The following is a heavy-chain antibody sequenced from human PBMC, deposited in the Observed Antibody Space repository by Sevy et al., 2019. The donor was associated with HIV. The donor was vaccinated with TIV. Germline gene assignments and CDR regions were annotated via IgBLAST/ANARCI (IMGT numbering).Heavy chain of an antibody. CDR3: ARGDGYNLDY. V-gene: IGHV4-31*03. Sequence: SDTLSLTCTVSGGSISSGGYYWSWIRQHPGKGLEWIGYIYYSGSTYYNPSLKSRVTISVDTSKNQFSLKMSSVTAADTAVYYCARGDGYNLDYWGQGTLVTVSS. CDR2: IYYSGST. D-gene: IGHD5-12*01. J-gene: IGHJ4*02. CDR1: GGSISSGGYY.